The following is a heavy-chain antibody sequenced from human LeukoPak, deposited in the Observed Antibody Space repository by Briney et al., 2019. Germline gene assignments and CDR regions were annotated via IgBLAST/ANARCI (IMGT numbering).Heavy chain of an antibody. J-gene: IGHJ6*03. D-gene: IGHD6-19*01. V-gene: IGHV1-2*02. CDR3: ARGETEGSGWYLDYYYYYMDV. CDR1: GYTFTGYY. CDR2: INPNSGGT. Sequence: ASVKVSCKASGYTFTGYYMHWVRQAPGQGLEWMGWINPNSGGTNYAQKFQGRVTMTRDTSTSTVYMELSNLRSEDTAVYYCARGETEGSGWYLDYYYYYMDVWGKGTTVTISS.